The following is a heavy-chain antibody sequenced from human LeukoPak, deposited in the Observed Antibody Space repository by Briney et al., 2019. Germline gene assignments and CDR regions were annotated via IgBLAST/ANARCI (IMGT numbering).Heavy chain of an antibody. CDR1: GFTFSTYN. D-gene: IGHD3-10*01. V-gene: IGHV3-20*04. CDR2: INWNGGST. Sequence: GGSLRLSCAASGFTFSTYNMNWVRQAPGKGLEWVSGINWNGGSTGYADSVKGRFTISRDNAKNSLYLQMNSLRAEDTALYYCARDFNYGSGSYAFDIWGQGTMVTVSS. J-gene: IGHJ3*02. CDR3: ARDFNYGSGSYAFDI.